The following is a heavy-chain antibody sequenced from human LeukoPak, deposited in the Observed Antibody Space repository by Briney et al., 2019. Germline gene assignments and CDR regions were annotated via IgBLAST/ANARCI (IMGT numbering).Heavy chain of an antibody. J-gene: IGHJ4*02. CDR2: VKEDGSER. Sequence: PGGSLRLSCAASGFTFSSYWMSWVRQAPGKGLEWVANVKEDGSERYSVDSVRGRFTISRDSAKNSLYLQMNSLRAEDTAVYYCARLSPSGSSYSHFDYWGQGTLVTVSS. D-gene: IGHD1-26*01. CDR3: ARLSPSGSSYSHFDY. V-gene: IGHV3-7*01. CDR1: GFTFSSYW.